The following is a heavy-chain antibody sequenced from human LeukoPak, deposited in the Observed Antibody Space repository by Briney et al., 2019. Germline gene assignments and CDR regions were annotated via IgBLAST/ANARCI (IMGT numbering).Heavy chain of an antibody. D-gene: IGHD3-16*01. Sequence: GGSLRLSCAASGFTVSSNYMSWVRQAPGKGLEWVSVIYSGGNTDYADSVKGRFTISRDKSKNTLYLQMNSLRAEDTAVYYCARSSVRIMKFDYWGQGTLVTVSS. CDR2: IYSGGNT. CDR1: GFTVSSNY. V-gene: IGHV3-53*01. CDR3: ARSSVRIMKFDY. J-gene: IGHJ4*02.